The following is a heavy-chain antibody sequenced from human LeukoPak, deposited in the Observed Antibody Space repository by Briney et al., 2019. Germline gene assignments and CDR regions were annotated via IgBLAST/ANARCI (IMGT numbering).Heavy chain of an antibody. CDR3: ARTQGDDAFDI. CDR2: INPSGGST. Sequence: ASVKVSCKASGYTFTSQYMHWVRQAPGQGLEWMGIINPSGGSTSYAQKFQGRVTMTRDMSTSTVYMELSSLRSEDTAVYYCARTQGDDAFDIWGQGTMVTVSS. J-gene: IGHJ3*02. CDR1: GYTFTSQY. D-gene: IGHD3-16*01. V-gene: IGHV1-46*01.